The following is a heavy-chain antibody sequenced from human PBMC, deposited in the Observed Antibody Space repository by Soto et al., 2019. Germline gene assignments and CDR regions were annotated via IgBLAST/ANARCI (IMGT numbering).Heavy chain of an antibody. Sequence: QGQLVQSGAEVKKPGASVKVSCKASGYTFTSYGISWVRQAPGQGLEWMGWISAYNGNTEYAQNFQGRVTMTTDTSTSTAYMELRRVRSDDTAVYYCARDGRVVSVAGTDYYYGMDVWGHGTTVTVAS. J-gene: IGHJ6*02. D-gene: IGHD6-19*01. CDR1: GYTFTSYG. CDR2: ISAYNGNT. CDR3: ARDGRVVSVAGTDYYYGMDV. V-gene: IGHV1-18*04.